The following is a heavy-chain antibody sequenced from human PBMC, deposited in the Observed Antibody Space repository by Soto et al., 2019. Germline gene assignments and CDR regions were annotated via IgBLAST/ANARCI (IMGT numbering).Heavy chain of an antibody. Sequence: TLSLTCTVSGGSISSGDYYWSWIRQPPGKGLEWIGYIYYSGSTYYNPSLKSRVTISVDTSKNQFSLKLSSVTAADTAVYYCARAMVVTQNWFDPWGQGTLVTV. CDR3: ARAMVVTQNWFDP. CDR1: GGSISSGDYY. D-gene: IGHD2-21*02. CDR2: IYYSGST. J-gene: IGHJ5*02. V-gene: IGHV4-30-4*01.